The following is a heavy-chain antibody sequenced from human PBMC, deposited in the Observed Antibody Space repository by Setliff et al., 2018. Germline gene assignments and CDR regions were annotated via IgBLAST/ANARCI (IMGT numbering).Heavy chain of an antibody. CDR1: GGSISSGGYY. D-gene: IGHD3-22*01. CDR2: IYYSGST. V-gene: IGHV4-31*03. J-gene: IGHJ3*02. Sequence: ASETLSLTCTVSGGSISSGGYYWSWIRQHPGKGLEWIGYIYYSGSTYYNPSLKSRVTISVDTSKNQFSLKLSSVTAADTAVYYCARVTMIVLSRRAFDIWGHGTMVTVSS. CDR3: ARVTMIVLSRRAFDI.